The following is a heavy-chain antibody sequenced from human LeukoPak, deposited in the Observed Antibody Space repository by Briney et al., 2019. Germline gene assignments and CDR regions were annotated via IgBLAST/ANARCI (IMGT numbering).Heavy chain of an antibody. D-gene: IGHD2-8*01. CDR2: TYHSGST. V-gene: IGHV4-39*07. CDR3: ASPNGRPDS. CDR1: GGSISSSSYY. J-gene: IGHJ4*02. Sequence: PSETLSLTCTVSGGSISSSSYYWGWIRQPPGKGLEWIGETYHSGSTNYNPSLKSRVTISLDKSKNQFSLKLRSVTAADTAVYYCASPNGRPDSWGQGTLVTVSS.